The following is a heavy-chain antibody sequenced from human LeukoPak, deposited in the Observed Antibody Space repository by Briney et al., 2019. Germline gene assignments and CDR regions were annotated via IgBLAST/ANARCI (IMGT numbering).Heavy chain of an antibody. V-gene: IGHV1-2*02. Sequence: GASVKDSCKASGYTFTGYYMHWVRQAPAQGREWMGGINTKCGGTNNAQKFQGRVTMTRDTSISTAYMELSRLRSDDTAVYYCAAGTYYYDSSGYYSGGQGTLVTVSS. CDR3: AAGTYYYDSSGYYS. CDR2: INTKCGGT. J-gene: IGHJ4*02. CDR1: GYTFTGYY. D-gene: IGHD3-22*01.